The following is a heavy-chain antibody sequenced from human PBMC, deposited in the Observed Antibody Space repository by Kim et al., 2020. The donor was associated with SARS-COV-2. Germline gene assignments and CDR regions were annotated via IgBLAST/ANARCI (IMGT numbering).Heavy chain of an antibody. CDR2: INPSGGST. CDR3: ARETLPWRSGSYYHWYFDL. Sequence: ASVKVSCKASGYTFTSYYMHWVRQAPGQGLEWMGIINPSGGSTSYAQKFQGRVTMTRDTSTSTVYMELSSLRSEDTAVYYCARETLPWRSGSYYHWYFDLWGRGTLVTVSS. V-gene: IGHV1-46*01. J-gene: IGHJ2*01. CDR1: GYTFTSYY. D-gene: IGHD1-26*01.